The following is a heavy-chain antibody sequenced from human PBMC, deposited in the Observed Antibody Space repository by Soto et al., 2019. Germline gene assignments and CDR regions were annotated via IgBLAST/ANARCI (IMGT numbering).Heavy chain of an antibody. CDR3: AKGSRTRSYNAMDV. CDR1: GFTFDDYT. J-gene: IGHJ6*02. CDR2: ITWDGFST. V-gene: IGHV3-43*01. D-gene: IGHD3-16*01. Sequence: EVQLVESGGAVVQPGGSLRLSCAASGFTFDDYTIHWVRQAPGKGLEWVSLITWDGFSTYYADSVKGRFTVSRDNSKNSLYLQMNSLKTEDTALYYCAKGSRTRSYNAMDVWGQWTTVTVSS.